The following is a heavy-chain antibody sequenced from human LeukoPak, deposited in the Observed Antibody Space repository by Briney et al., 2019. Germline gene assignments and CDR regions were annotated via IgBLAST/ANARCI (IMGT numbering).Heavy chain of an antibody. CDR3: ARALPSGYVYYFDY. CDR2: IIPMFGTA. D-gene: IGHD5-12*01. Sequence: SVKVSCKASGGTFSSYDISWVRQAPGQGLEWMGGIIPMFGTANYAQKLQGRVTISADKSTSTAYMELSSLRSEDTAVYYCARALPSGYVYYFDYWGQGTLVTVSS. J-gene: IGHJ4*02. CDR1: GGTFSSYD. V-gene: IGHV1-69*06.